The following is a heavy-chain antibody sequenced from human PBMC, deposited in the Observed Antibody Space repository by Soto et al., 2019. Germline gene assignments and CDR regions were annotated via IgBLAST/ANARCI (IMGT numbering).Heavy chain of an antibody. J-gene: IGHJ4*02. CDR1: GFTFSNHG. V-gene: IGHV3-33*05. CDR2: IVMDGSQQ. CDR3: ARDDEYDDNGFDY. D-gene: IGHD3-16*01. Sequence: HPGGSLRLSCAASGFTFSNHGMHWVRQAPGKGLEWVAVIVMDGSQQHYADSLKGRFTISRDNSKNTLYLQMNSLRAEDTGVYYSARDDEYDDNGFDYWGQGTLVTVSS.